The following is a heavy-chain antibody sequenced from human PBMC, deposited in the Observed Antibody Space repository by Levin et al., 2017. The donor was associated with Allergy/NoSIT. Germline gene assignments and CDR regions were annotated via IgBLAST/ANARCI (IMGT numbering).Heavy chain of an antibody. Sequence: QPGESLKISCAASGFTFSTFWMSWVRQAPGKGLEWVAKIKEDGSEQSYLDSVKGRFTISRDNAKNSLSLQMSSLTADDTSLYYCARLSGYCSAGPCSAFDFWGQGTLVTVSS. CDR2: IKEDGSEQ. J-gene: IGHJ4*02. V-gene: IGHV3-7*01. CDR3: ARLSGYCSAGPCSAFDF. D-gene: IGHD2-15*01. CDR1: GFTFSTFW.